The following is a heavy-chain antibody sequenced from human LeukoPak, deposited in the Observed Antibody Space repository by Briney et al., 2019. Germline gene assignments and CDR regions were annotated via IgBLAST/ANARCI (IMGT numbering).Heavy chain of an antibody. CDR2: MYYSGTT. Sequence: SETLSLTCTVSGDSINVYSWNWIRQSPGKGLEWIAYMYYSGTTNYNPSLENRVAILLDLSRHQFSLRLNSVTAADTAVYFCATSEKNRFYIHAWGQGTTVIVSS. D-gene: IGHD2/OR15-2a*01. CDR3: ATSEKNRFYIHA. J-gene: IGHJ6*02. V-gene: IGHV4-59*01. CDR1: GDSINVYS.